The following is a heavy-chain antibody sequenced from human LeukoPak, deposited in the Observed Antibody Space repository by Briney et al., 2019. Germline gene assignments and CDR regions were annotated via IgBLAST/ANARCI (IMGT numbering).Heavy chain of an antibody. CDR1: GSTLTEIS. D-gene: IGHD6-13*01. J-gene: IGHJ4*02. CDR2: FNPEDGEK. V-gene: IGHV1-24*01. CDR3: ARHHSSSLGQGYFDY. Sequence: ASVKVSCKVSGSTLTEISMFWVRQAPGKGLEWMGGFNPEDGEKFYTQKFEGRVTMSEDTSTDTAYMELTSLTSDDTAVYYCARHHSSSLGQGYFDYWGQGTLVTVSS.